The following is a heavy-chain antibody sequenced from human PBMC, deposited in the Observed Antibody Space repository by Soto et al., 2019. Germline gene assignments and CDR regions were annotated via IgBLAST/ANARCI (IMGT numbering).Heavy chain of an antibody. CDR3: AKGHSLVRNNVDY. CDR1: GFTFNSDW. CDR2: INSDGSTT. D-gene: IGHD3-10*01. V-gene: IGHV3-74*01. Sequence: PVGSLRLSCAASGFTFNSDWMHWVRQAPGKGLVWVSHINSDGSTTTYADSVKGRFTISRDNAKNTLYLQMNSLRAEDTAVYYCAKGHSLVRNNVDYWGQGTLVTVSS. J-gene: IGHJ4*02.